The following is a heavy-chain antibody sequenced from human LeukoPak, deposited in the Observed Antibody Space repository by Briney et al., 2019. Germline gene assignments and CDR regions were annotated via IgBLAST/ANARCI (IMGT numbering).Heavy chain of an antibody. CDR1: GFTLNTYN. CDR3: AKTAAIWFGELLSNFDY. V-gene: IGHV3-21*04. J-gene: IGHJ4*02. CDR2: LDSTTTYI. Sequence: GGSLRLSCAVSGFTLNTYNMHWVRQAPGKGLEWVSSLDSTTTYIYYADSVKGRFTISRDNSKNTLYLQMNSLRAEDTAVYYCAKTAAIWFGELLSNFDYWGQGTLVTVSS. D-gene: IGHD3-10*01.